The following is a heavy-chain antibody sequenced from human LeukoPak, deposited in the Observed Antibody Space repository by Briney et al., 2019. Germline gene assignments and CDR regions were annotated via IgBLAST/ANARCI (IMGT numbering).Heavy chain of an antibody. D-gene: IGHD3-22*01. V-gene: IGHV4-59*08. CDR2: IYYSGST. CDR3: ARRLGSGYCYYFAY. CDR1: GGTISSYY. J-gene: IGHJ4*02. Sequence: QPSETLSLTCTASGGTISSYYWRWIRQPPGKGLEWIGYIYYSGSTNYNPSLKSRVTISVGTSTNQFSLQQSSVTAAETCVYYCARRLGSGYCYYFAYLGQRGMVSVSS.